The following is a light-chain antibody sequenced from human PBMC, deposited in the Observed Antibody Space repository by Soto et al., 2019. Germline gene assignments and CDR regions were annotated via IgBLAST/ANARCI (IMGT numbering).Light chain of an antibody. CDR1: QTVSSN. J-gene: IGKJ2*01. V-gene: IGKV3-15*01. CDR3: QQHNNCPYT. Sequence: EVVMTQSPGTLSVSPGERATLSCRASQTVSSNVAWYQQRPGQAPRLLIDGAFTMATGVPARFSGSRSGTEFTLTISSPQSEDFALYYCQQHNNCPYTFGQGTKLEIK. CDR2: GAF.